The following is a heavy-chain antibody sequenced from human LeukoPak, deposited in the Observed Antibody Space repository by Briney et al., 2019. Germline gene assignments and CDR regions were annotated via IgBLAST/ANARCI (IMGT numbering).Heavy chain of an antibody. D-gene: IGHD5-24*01. V-gene: IGHV3-48*04. CDR3: ARPRRDGYNYDLDF. CDR2: IYSSSSII. J-gene: IGHJ4*02. Sequence: PGGSLRLSYAASGFSFNYYSMNWVHQAPGKGLEWVSYIYSSSSIIHYADSVEGRFTISRDNAKNSPYLQMGSLRAEDTAVYYCARPRRDGYNYDLDFWGQGTLVIVSS. CDR1: GFSFNYYS.